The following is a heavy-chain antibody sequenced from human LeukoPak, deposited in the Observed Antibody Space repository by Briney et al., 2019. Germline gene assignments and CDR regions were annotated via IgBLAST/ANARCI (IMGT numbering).Heavy chain of an antibody. CDR3: AREDYCSGGSCYSGYFQH. Sequence: SETLSLACTVSGGSISSYYWSWIRQPPGKGLEWIGYIYYSGTTNYNPSLKSRVTISVNTSKNQFSLKLSSVTAADTAVYYCAREDYCSGGSCYSGYFQHWGQGTLVTVSS. V-gene: IGHV4-59*01. CDR2: IYYSGTT. J-gene: IGHJ1*01. D-gene: IGHD2-15*01. CDR1: GGSISSYY.